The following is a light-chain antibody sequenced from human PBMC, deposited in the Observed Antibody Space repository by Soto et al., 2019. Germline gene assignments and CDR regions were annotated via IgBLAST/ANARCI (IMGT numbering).Light chain of an antibody. V-gene: IGKV3-20*01. CDR1: QNIRSAY. CDR2: STS. CDR3: QHYGDAART. J-gene: IGKJ5*01. Sequence: EIVLTQSPGTLSLSLGEGATLSCRASQNIRSAYLAWYQQIPGQAPRLLIYSTSTRATGIPDRFSGSGSGRDFTLTISRLEPEDSAVYHCQHYGDAARTFGQGTRLEIK.